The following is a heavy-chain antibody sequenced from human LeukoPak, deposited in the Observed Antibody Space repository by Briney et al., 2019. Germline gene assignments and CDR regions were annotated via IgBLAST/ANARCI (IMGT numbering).Heavy chain of an antibody. V-gene: IGHV1-69*13. Sequence: GASVKVSCKASGGTFSSYAISWVRQAPGQGLEWMGGIIPVFGTSNYAQKFQGRVTITADESTRTAYMELSSLRSEDTAVYYCARNRITSRGYYYYMDVWGKGTTVTISS. D-gene: IGHD3-16*01. CDR3: ARNRITSRGYYYYMDV. CDR2: IIPVFGTS. J-gene: IGHJ6*03. CDR1: GGTFSSYA.